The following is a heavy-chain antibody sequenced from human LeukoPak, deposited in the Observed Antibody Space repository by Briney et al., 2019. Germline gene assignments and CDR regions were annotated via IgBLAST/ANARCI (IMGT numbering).Heavy chain of an antibody. CDR3: ARQSIAARGYYYYMDV. V-gene: IGHV4-61*02. CDR2: IYTSGDT. CDR1: GGSISSGSYY. D-gene: IGHD6-6*01. Sequence: PSETLSLTCTVSGGSISSGSYYWSWIRQPAGKGLEWIGRIYTSGDTDYNPSLRSRLTMSVDTSKNQFSLKLSSVTAADTAVYYCARQSIAARGYYYYMDVWGKGTTVTVSS. J-gene: IGHJ6*03.